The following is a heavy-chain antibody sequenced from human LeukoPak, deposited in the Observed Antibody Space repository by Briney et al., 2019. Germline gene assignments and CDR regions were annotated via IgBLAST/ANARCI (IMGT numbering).Heavy chain of an antibody. CDR2: IYTSGST. J-gene: IGHJ4*02. V-gene: IGHV4-61*02. CDR1: GNSISSGDNY. CDR3: ARASYSYDINGWVPFDY. D-gene: IGHD3-22*01. Sequence: SQTLSLTCTVSGNSISSGDNYWSWIRQPAGTGLEWIGRIYTSGSTNYNPSLKSRVTISGDTSKNQFSLRLSSVTAADTAVYYCARASYSYDINGWVPFDYWGQGTLVTVSS.